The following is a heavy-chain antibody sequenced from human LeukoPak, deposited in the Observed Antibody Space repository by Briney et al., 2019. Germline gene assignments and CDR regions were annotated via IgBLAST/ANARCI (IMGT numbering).Heavy chain of an antibody. D-gene: IGHD1-26*01. Sequence: GGSLRLSCAASGFTVSSNYMSWVRQAPGKGLEWVSVIYSGGSTYYADSVKGRFTISRDTSKNTLYLQMNSLRAEDTAVYYCAKDLGRYRNNYFDYWGQGTLVTVSS. CDR2: IYSGGST. CDR1: GFTVSSNY. CDR3: AKDLGRYRNNYFDY. V-gene: IGHV3-53*01. J-gene: IGHJ4*02.